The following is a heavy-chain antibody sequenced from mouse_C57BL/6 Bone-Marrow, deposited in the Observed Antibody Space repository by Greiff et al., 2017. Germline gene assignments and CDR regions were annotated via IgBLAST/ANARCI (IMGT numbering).Heavy chain of an antibody. CDR2: IDPEGGET. V-gene: IGHV14-2*01. Sequence: VQLKESGAELVKPGASVKLSCTASGFNIKDYYIHWVKQRTEQGLEWIGRIDPEGGETKYAPKFQDKATITADTSSNTAYLQLSSLTSEDTSVYYCTSSLIYYGTNYWGQGTTLTVSS. CDR3: TSSLIYYGTNY. J-gene: IGHJ2*01. CDR1: GFNIKDYY. D-gene: IGHD1-1*01.